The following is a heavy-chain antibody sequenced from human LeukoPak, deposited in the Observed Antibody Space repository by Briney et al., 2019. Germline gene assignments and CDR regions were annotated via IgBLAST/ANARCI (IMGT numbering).Heavy chain of an antibody. J-gene: IGHJ4*02. Sequence: PGGSLRLSCAASGFTFSSYAMHWVRQAPGKGLEWVAVISYDGSNKYYADSVKGRFTISRDNSKNTLYLQMNSLRAEDTAVYYCARMDIVVVPAATDYFDYWGQGTLVTVSS. D-gene: IGHD2-2*03. V-gene: IGHV3-30-3*01. CDR3: ARMDIVVVPAATDYFDY. CDR1: GFTFSSYA. CDR2: ISYDGSNK.